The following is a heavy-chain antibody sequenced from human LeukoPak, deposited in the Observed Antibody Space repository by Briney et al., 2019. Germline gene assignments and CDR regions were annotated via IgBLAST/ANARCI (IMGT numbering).Heavy chain of an antibody. CDR1: GFTFSSYG. J-gene: IGHJ1*01. CDR2: IRYDGSNK. D-gene: IGHD6-13*01. CDR3: AKDPRGIAAAATPLQH. Sequence: GGSLRLSCAASGFTFSSYGMHWVRQAPGKGLEWVAFIRYDGSNKYYADSVKGRFTISRDNSKNTLYLQMNSLRAEDTAVYYCAKDPRGIAAAATPLQHWGQGTLVTVSS. V-gene: IGHV3-30*02.